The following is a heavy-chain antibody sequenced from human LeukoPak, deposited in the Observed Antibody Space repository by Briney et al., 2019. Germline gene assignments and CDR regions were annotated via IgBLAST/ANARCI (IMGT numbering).Heavy chain of an antibody. D-gene: IGHD6-13*01. CDR1: GFTVSSNY. J-gene: IGHJ3*01. V-gene: IGHV3-66*01. CDR2: FYPGGTT. CDR3: ARDALVPDGFDL. Sequence: PGRSLRLSCAASGFTVSSNYMIWVRQPPGMGLEWVSVFYPGGTTYYADSVKGRFSISRDNSKNIVSLQMNSLRAEDTAVYYCARDALVPDGFDLWGQGTMVTVSS.